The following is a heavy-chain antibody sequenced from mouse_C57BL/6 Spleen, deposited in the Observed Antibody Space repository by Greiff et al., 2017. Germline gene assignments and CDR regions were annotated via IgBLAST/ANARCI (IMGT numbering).Heavy chain of an antibody. D-gene: IGHD1-1*01. CDR1: GFSLTSYA. Sequence: QVQLKESGPGLVAPSQSLSITCTVSGFSLTSYAISWVRQPPGKGLEWLGVMWTGGGTNYNSTLNSRLSISKDNSKSQVFLKMNSLQTDDTARYYCARAIYYGSSYYFDYWGQGTTLTVSS. V-gene: IGHV2-9-1*01. CDR2: MWTGGGT. J-gene: IGHJ2*01. CDR3: ARAIYYGSSYYFDY.